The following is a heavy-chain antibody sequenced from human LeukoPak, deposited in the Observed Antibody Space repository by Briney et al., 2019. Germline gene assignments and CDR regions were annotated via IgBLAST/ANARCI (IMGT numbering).Heavy chain of an antibody. CDR2: IIPIFGTA. J-gene: IGHJ4*02. V-gene: IGHV1-69*05. CDR1: GGTFSSYA. Sequence: ASVKVSCKASGGTFSSYAISWVRQAPGQGLEWMGGIIPIFGTANYAQRFQDRVTVTRDTSTSTVHMELSGLRSEDTAVYYCARDQEGFDYWGQRTQVTVSS. CDR3: ARDQEGFDY.